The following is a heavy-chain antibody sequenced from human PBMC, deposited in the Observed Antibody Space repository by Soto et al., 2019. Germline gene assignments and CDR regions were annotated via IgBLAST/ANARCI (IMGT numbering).Heavy chain of an antibody. CDR3: AKVLGDYGAFDI. D-gene: IGHD4-17*01. CDR2: ISGSGAAK. CDR1: GFTFSSHA. V-gene: IGHV3-23*01. J-gene: IGHJ3*02. Sequence: GGSLRLSCAASGFTFSSHAMRWVRLAPGKGLEWVSGISGSGAAKYYADSVEGRFTISRDNSKDTLFLQMNSLRAEDTALYYCAKVLGDYGAFDIRGQGTMVTVSS.